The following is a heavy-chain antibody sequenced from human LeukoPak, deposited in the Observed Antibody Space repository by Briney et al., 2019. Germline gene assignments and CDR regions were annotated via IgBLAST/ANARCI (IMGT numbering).Heavy chain of an antibody. D-gene: IGHD5-12*01. J-gene: IGHJ4*02. CDR2: INPSGVST. CDR3: ARRYSGYDFGY. CDR1: GYTFTSYS. V-gene: IGHV1-46*01. Sequence: ASVKVSCKASGYTFTSYSMHWVRQAPGQGLEWMGVINPSGVSTTNAQKLQGRVTMTWDTSTSTVYMELSSLRSEETAVYYCARRYSGYDFGYWGQGTLVTVSS.